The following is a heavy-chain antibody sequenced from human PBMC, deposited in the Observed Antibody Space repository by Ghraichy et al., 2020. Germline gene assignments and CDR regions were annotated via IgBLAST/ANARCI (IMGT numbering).Heavy chain of an antibody. V-gene: IGHV3-23*01. CDR2: ISGSADRT. CDR1: GFTFDNYA. Sequence: GSLNISCAASGFTFDNYAMSWVRQAPGKGLEWVSAISGSADRTYYADSLKGRFTISRDNSKNTLYLQMNSLRVEDTAVYYCAKVLNTVRSTIPEFDYWSQGTLVTVSS. CDR3: AKVLNTVRSTIPEFDY. J-gene: IGHJ4*02. D-gene: IGHD5/OR15-5a*01.